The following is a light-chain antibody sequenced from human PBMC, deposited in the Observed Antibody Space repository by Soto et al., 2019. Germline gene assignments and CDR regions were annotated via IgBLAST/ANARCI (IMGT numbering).Light chain of an antibody. Sequence: DIQMTQSPSFLSASVGDRVTITCRASQRIDNFLNWYQQKPGKAPKLLIYGASSLQSGVPSRFSGSGSGTDFTLTITSLQPEDSATYHCQQRYKTSLSSFGQGTKVAIK. CDR3: QQRYKTSLSS. J-gene: IGKJ2*01. CDR1: QRIDNF. CDR2: GAS. V-gene: IGKV1-39*01.